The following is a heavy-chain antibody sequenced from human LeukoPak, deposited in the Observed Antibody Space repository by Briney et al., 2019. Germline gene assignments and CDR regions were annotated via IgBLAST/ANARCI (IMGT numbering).Heavy chain of an antibody. V-gene: IGHV4-61*01. CDR3: ARAEYHYYYYYYMDV. CDR2: IYYSGST. D-gene: IGHD2-2*01. J-gene: IGHJ6*03. CDR1: GGSVSSGSYY. Sequence: SETLSLTCTVSGGSVSSGSYYWSWIRQPPGKGLEWIGYIYYSGSTNYNPSLKSRVTISVDTSKNQFSLKLSSVTAAGTAVYYCARAEYHYYYYYYMDVWGKGTTVTVSS.